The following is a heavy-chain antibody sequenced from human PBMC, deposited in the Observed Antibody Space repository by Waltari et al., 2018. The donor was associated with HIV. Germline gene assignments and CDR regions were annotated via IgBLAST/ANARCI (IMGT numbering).Heavy chain of an antibody. V-gene: IGHV1-2*05. Sequence: QEHLVQSGAEVKKPGASVKVSCTASGNTFTGYYIHWVRQAPGQGLERVGRINHNSGDTHYAQKFQGRVTMTRDTSISTGYMELHSLTSDDTGVYFCARVRGGGMDVWGQGTTVTVSS. J-gene: IGHJ6*02. D-gene: IGHD5-12*01. CDR1: GNTFTGYY. CDR3: ARVRGGGMDV. CDR2: INHNSGDT.